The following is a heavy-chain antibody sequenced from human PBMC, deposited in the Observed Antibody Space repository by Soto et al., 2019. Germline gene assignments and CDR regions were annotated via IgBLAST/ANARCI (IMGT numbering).Heavy chain of an antibody. Sequence: GGSLRLSCAASGFTFSSYAMSWVRQAPGKGLEWVSAISGSGGSTYYADSVKGRFTISRDNSKNTLYLQMNSLRAEDTAVYYCAKPGYCSGGSCIDFDLWGRGTLVTVSS. D-gene: IGHD2-15*01. V-gene: IGHV3-23*01. CDR3: AKPGYCSGGSCIDFDL. J-gene: IGHJ2*01. CDR2: ISGSGGST. CDR1: GFTFSSYA.